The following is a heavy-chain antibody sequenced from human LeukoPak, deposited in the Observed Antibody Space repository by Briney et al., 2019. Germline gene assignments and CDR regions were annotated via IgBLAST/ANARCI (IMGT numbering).Heavy chain of an antibody. D-gene: IGHD3-10*02. CDR2: IRYDGSNK. J-gene: IGHJ6*04. Sequence: GGSLRLSCAASGFTFSSYGIHWVRQAPGKGLEWVAFIRYDGSNKYYADSVKGRFTISRDNSKNTLYLQMNSLRAEDTAVYYCAKAEIITMIGGVWGKGTTVTISS. CDR1: GFTFSSYG. V-gene: IGHV3-30*02. CDR3: AKAEIITMIGGV.